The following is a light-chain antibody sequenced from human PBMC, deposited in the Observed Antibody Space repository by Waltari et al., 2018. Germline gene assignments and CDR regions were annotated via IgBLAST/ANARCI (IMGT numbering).Light chain of an antibody. CDR2: AAS. Sequence: DIQMTQSPTSVSASVGDRVTITCRASRGISNWLAWYQQKSGQAPKLLIDAASNLQSGVPSRFSGSGAATDFTLTINSLQPEDFATYYCQQANSFLPTFGQGTKVEIK. V-gene: IGKV1-12*01. CDR3: QQANSFLPT. CDR1: RGISNW. J-gene: IGKJ2*01.